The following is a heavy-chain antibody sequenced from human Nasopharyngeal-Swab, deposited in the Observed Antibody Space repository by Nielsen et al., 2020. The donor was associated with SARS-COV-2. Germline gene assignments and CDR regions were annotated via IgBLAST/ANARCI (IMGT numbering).Heavy chain of an antibody. Sequence: GSLRLSCAVYGGSFSGYYWSWIRQPPGKGLEWIGEINHSGSTNYNPSLKSRVTISVDTSKNQFSLKLSSVTAADTAVYYCARDRGYYDSSGYLYPVVYFDYWGQGTLVTVSS. CDR3: ARDRGYYDSSGYLYPVVYFDY. CDR2: INHSGST. J-gene: IGHJ4*02. CDR1: GGSFSGYY. D-gene: IGHD3-22*01. V-gene: IGHV4-34*01.